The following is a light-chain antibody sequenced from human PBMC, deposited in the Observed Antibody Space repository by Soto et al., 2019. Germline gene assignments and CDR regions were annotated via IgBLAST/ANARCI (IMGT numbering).Light chain of an antibody. CDR1: QSVSGN. Sequence: EIVMAQSPATLSVSPGERATLSCRASQSVSGNLAWYQQKPGQAPRLLIYGASTRATGVPARFSGSDSGTEFTLTISSLQSEDFAVYYCQQYNSWPLTFGGGTTVEIK. CDR3: QQYNSWPLT. J-gene: IGKJ4*01. V-gene: IGKV3-15*01. CDR2: GAS.